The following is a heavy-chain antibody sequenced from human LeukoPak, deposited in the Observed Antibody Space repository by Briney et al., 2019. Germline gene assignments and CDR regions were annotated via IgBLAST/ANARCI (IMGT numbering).Heavy chain of an antibody. V-gene: IGHV3-48*01. D-gene: IGHD3-22*01. CDR2: ISSSSGAI. CDR3: ARGGYAGAMDV. CDR1: GFTFSYYR. Sequence: GGSLRLSCADSGFTFSYYRMNWVRQAPGKGLEWVSDISSSSGAIYYADSVKGRFTISRDNGKKSLYLQMNSLRAEDTAVYYCARGGYAGAMDVWGQGTTVTVSS. J-gene: IGHJ6*02.